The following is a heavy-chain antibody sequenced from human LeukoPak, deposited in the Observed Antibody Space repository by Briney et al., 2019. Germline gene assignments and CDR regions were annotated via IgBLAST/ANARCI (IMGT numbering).Heavy chain of an antibody. D-gene: IGHD3-3*01. CDR3: ARGITIYGVMIIYFDS. V-gene: IGHV1-2*02. Sequence: ASVKVSCKASGYTFTDYYLHWVRQAPGHGREWMGWIKPDGGDTNYAQRLQGRVTMTRDTSISTAYMELTNLSSDDTAVYYCARGITIYGVMIIYFDSWGQGTLVTVSS. J-gene: IGHJ4*02. CDR2: IKPDGGDT. CDR1: GYTFTDYY.